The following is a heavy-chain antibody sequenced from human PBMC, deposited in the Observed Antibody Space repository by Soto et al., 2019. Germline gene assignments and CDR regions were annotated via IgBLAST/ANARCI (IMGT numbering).Heavy chain of an antibody. CDR1: GCSISSGDYY. Sequence: SETLSLTYPVSGCSISSGDYYWSWIRQPPGKGLEWIGYIYYSGSTYYNPSLKSRVTISVDTSKNQFSLKLSSVTAADTAVYYCASSYDSSGYALGAFDIWGQGTMVTVSS. CDR3: ASSYDSSGYALGAFDI. D-gene: IGHD3-22*01. V-gene: IGHV4-30-4*01. CDR2: IYYSGST. J-gene: IGHJ3*02.